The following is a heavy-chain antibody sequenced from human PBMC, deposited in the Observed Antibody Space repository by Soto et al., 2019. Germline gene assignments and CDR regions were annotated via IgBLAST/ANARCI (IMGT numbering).Heavy chain of an antibody. CDR3: AREVGYGDFSAALLD. D-gene: IGHD2-21*02. Sequence: VQLMQSGAEVKKPGSSVKVSCKASGGTFSSHSINWVRQAPGQGLEWMGGINTLVGTSNYAQNFQGRVTITADQSTSTAYMELNSLTSDDTAVYYCAREVGYGDFSAALLDWGQGTLVTVSS. V-gene: IGHV1-69*01. CDR2: INTLVGTS. CDR1: GGTFSSHS. J-gene: IGHJ4*02.